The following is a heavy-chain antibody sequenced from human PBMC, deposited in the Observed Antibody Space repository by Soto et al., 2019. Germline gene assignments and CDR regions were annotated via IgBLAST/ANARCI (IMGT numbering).Heavy chain of an antibody. CDR2: IYPGDSDT. CDR1: GYSFTSYW. D-gene: IGHD1-20*01. CDR3: ARHPAVITGTPYHYYGMDA. J-gene: IGHJ6*02. Sequence: PGASLKISCKGSGYSFTSYWIGWVRQMPGTGLEWMGLIYPGDSDTRYSPSFQGQVTISADKSISTAYLQWSSLKASDTAMYYCARHPAVITGTPYHYYGMDAWGPGTTVTVSS. V-gene: IGHV5-51*01.